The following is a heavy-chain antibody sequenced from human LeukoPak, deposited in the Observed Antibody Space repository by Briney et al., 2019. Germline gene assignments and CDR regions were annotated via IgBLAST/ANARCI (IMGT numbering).Heavy chain of an antibody. CDR1: GFTFRSYW. CDR2: INGDGSST. J-gene: IGHJ4*02. D-gene: IGHD4-17*01. V-gene: IGHV3-74*01. CDR3: ARWYGESPYYFDY. Sequence: GGSLRLSCAASGFTFRSYWMHWVRQAPGKGLVWVSRINGDGSSTSDADSVKGRFTISRDNAKNSLYLQMNSLRAEDTAVYYCARWYGESPYYFDYWGQGTLVTVSS.